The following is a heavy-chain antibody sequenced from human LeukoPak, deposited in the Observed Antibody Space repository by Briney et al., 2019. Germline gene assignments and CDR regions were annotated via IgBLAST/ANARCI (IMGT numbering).Heavy chain of an antibody. D-gene: IGHD3-3*01. CDR3: ARGDFCSKSNCYLRPMDV. CDR1: GGSISDYY. J-gene: IGHJ6*03. CDR2: IYYSGSA. Sequence: SETLSLTCTVSGGSISDYYWNWIRQPPGKGLEWIGYIYYSGSATYNPSLKSRVTMSVDTAKNQFSLKLRSVTAADTAVYYCARGDFCSKSNCYLRPMDVWGKGTTVTVSS. V-gene: IGHV4-59*01.